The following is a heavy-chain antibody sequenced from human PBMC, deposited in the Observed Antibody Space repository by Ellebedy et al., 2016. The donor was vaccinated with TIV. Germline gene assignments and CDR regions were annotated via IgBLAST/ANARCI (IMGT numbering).Heavy chain of an antibody. V-gene: IGHV3-72*01. J-gene: IGHJ4*02. D-gene: IGHD4-17*01. CDR2: SRNKANSYST. CDR1: GFTFSSYA. Sequence: GESLKISCAASGFTFSSYAMSWVRQAPGKGLEWVGRSRNKANSYSTEYVASVKGRFTISRDESKNSLFLQMNSLQAEDTAVYYCARVTTGGIYYFDLWGQGTLVTVSS. CDR3: ARVTTGGIYYFDL.